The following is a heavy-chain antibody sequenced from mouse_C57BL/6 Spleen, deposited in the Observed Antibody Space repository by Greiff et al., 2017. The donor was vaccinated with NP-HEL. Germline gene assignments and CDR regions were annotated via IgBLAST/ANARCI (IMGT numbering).Heavy chain of an antibody. CDR1: GYTFTSYW. J-gene: IGHJ1*03. CDR2: IDPSDSYT. CDR3: ARYHWYFDV. Sequence: QVQLQQPGAELVMPGASVKLSCKASGYTFTSYWMHWVKQRPGQGPEWIGEIDPSDSYTNYNQKFKGKSTLTVDKSSSTAYMQLSSLTSEDSAVYYCARYHWYFDVWGTGTTVTVSS. V-gene: IGHV1-69*01.